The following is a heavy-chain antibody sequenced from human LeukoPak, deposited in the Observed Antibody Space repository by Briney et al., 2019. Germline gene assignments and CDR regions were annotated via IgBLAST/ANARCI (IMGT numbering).Heavy chain of an antibody. Sequence: ASVEVSCKASGYTFTSYGISWVRQAPGQGLEWMGWISAYNGNTNYAQKLQGRVTMTTDTSTSTAYMELRSLRSDDTAVYYCARAKVVPAGRYGMDVWGQGTTVTVSS. CDR1: GYTFTSYG. CDR2: ISAYNGNT. V-gene: IGHV1-18*01. D-gene: IGHD2-2*01. J-gene: IGHJ6*02. CDR3: ARAKVVPAGRYGMDV.